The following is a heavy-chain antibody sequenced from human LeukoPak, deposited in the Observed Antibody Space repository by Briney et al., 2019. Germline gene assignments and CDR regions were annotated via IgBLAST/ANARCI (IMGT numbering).Heavy chain of an antibody. CDR1: GFSFSSYW. J-gene: IGHJ4*02. V-gene: IGHV3-7*01. CDR2: IKYDGTHK. D-gene: IGHD3-22*01. Sequence: PGGSLRLSCVASGFSFSSYWMAWVRQAPGKGLEWVANIKYDGTHKFYADSVKGRFTISRDNAKNSLFLEMNGLRADDTAVYFCAPSHDSSGNDWGQGTLVTVSS. CDR3: APSHDSSGND.